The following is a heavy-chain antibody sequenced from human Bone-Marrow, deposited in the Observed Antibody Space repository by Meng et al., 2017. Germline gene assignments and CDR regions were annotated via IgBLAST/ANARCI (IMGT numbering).Heavy chain of an antibody. CDR3: ARDQISKNYYGSGSTIDY. Sequence: GSLRLSCTVSGGSISSSSYYWGWIRQPPGKGLEWIGSIYYSGSTYYNPSLKSRVTISVDTSKNQFSLKLSSVTAADTAVYYCARDQISKNYYGSGSTIDYWGQGTLVTVSS. J-gene: IGHJ4*02. D-gene: IGHD3-10*01. V-gene: IGHV4-39*07. CDR1: GGSISSSSYY. CDR2: IYYSGST.